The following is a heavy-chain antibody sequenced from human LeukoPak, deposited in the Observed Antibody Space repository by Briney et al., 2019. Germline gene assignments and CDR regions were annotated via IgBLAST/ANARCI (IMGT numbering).Heavy chain of an antibody. D-gene: IGHD3-16*01. V-gene: IGHV1-58*02. CDR2: IVVGSGNT. J-gene: IGHJ3*02. CDR1: GFTFTSSA. Sequence: SVKVSCKASGFTFTSSAMQWVRQARGQRLEWIGWIVVGSGNTNYAQNFQERVAITRDMSTNTVYMELSSLTSEDTAVYYCGGRGENPWAFDIWGQGTMVTVSS. CDR3: GGRGENPWAFDI.